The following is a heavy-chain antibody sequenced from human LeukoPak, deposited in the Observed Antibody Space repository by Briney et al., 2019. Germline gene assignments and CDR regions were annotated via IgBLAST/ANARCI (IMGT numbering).Heavy chain of an antibody. J-gene: IGHJ3*02. CDR2: IIPIFDTT. V-gene: IGHV1-69*13. Sequence: SVKVSCKASGGTFSSYAISWVRQAPGQGLEWMGGIIPIFDTTNYAQRFQGRVTITADESTSTAYMELSSLRSEDTAVYYCASDRGGGSYDSGAFDIWGQGTMVTVSS. CDR1: GGTFSSYA. D-gene: IGHD1-26*01. CDR3: ASDRGGGSYDSGAFDI.